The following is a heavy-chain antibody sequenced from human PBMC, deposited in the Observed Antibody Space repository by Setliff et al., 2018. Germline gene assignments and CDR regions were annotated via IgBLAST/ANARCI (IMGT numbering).Heavy chain of an antibody. V-gene: IGHV4-4*07. D-gene: IGHD3-10*01. J-gene: IGHJ4*02. CDR3: TTDRRGDGLMFFDY. CDR2: IYSSGSP. CDR1: GGSISSYF. Sequence: PSETLSLTCSVSGGSISSYFWNWVRQPAGKGLEWIGRIYSSGSPSYNPSLESRVTISRDTSKNQLSLTLSSMTAADTGVYYCTTDRRGDGLMFFDYWGRGIPVTVSS.